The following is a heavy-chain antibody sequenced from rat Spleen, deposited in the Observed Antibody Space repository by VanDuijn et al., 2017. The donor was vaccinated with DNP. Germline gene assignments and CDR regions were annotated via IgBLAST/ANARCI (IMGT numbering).Heavy chain of an antibody. Sequence: EVRLVESGGGLVQPGRSLKLSCAASGFTFSDYNMAWVRQAPTKGLEWVATIHSDGSSTYYRDSVKGRFTISRDNAKSTLYLQMDSLRSEETATYYCTTDFERGYWGQGVMVTVSS. CDR3: TTDFERGY. V-gene: IGHV5-27*01. CDR1: GFTFSDYN. J-gene: IGHJ2*01. CDR2: IHSDGSST. D-gene: IGHD1-11*01.